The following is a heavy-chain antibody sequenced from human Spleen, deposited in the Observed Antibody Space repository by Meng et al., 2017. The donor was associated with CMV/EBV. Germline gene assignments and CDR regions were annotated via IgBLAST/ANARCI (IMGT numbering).Heavy chain of an antibody. CDR2: IIPILGIA. J-gene: IGHJ5*02. Sequence: SVKVSCKASGYTFTSYGISWVRQAPGQGLEWMGGIIPILGIANYAQKFQGRVTITADKSTSTAYMELSSLRSEDTAVYYCARGVAVAGGRFDPWGQGTLVTVSS. CDR1: GYTFTSYG. D-gene: IGHD6-19*01. V-gene: IGHV1-69*10. CDR3: ARGVAVAGGRFDP.